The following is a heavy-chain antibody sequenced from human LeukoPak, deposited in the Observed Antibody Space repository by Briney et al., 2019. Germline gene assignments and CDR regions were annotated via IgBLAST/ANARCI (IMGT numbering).Heavy chain of an antibody. J-gene: IGHJ5*02. CDR1: AFSISNGYY. Sequence: SETLSLTCAFSAFSISNGYYWGLVRPPPGKGLEWIGSILHSGTAYYNASLKSRVTISVDTSKNQFSLRLSSVTAADTAVYYCTSSYPGYCGGGTCYSNWFDPWGQGILVTVSS. CDR2: ILHSGTA. V-gene: IGHV4-38-2*01. CDR3: TSSYPGYCGGGTCYSNWFDP. D-gene: IGHD2-15*01.